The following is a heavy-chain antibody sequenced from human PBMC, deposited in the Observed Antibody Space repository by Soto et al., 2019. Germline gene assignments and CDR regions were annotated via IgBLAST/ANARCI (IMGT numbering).Heavy chain of an antibody. CDR3: VRAPPDEGFDH. CDR2: IYKDGRI. J-gene: IGHJ4*02. Sequence: EVQLVETGGGLIQPGGSLRLSCAASGFTVSRNYMSWVRQAPGKGLEWVSAIYKDGRIYYADSVKGRFTISRDNSKNTLFLQMNTLRAEDTAVYYCVRAPPDEGFDHWGQGTQVTVSS. V-gene: IGHV3-53*02. CDR1: GFTVSRNY.